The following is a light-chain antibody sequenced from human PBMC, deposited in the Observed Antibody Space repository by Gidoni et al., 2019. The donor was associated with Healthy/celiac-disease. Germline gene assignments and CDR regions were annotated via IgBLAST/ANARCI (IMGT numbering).Light chain of an antibody. CDR2: QDS. Sequence: SYELTQPPSVSAPPGQTASITCSGDKLGDKYACWFQQKQGPSPVLVIYQDSKRPSGIPERFSGSNSGTTATLTIRGTQAMDEADYYCQAWDSSTNVVFVGWTKLTVL. V-gene: IGLV3-1*01. CDR1: KLGDKY. J-gene: IGLJ2*01. CDR3: QAWDSSTNVV.